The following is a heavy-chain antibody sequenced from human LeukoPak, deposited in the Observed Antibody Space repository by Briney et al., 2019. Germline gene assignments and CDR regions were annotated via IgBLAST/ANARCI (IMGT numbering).Heavy chain of an antibody. CDR1: GGSISSSSYY. CDR2: IYHSGST. Sequence: NTSETLSLTCTVSGGSISSSSYYWGWIRQPPGKGLEWIGSIYHSGSTYYNPSLKSRVTISVDTSKNRFSLKLSSVTAADTAVYYCARADYSSTWSHDYYYMDVWGKGTTVTVSS. D-gene: IGHD6-13*01. V-gene: IGHV4-39*07. CDR3: ARADYSSTWSHDYYYMDV. J-gene: IGHJ6*03.